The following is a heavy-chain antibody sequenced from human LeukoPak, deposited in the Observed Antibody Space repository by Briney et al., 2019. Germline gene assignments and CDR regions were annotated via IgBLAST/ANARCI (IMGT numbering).Heavy chain of an antibody. CDR2: TYYRSKWYN. V-gene: IGHV6-1*01. CDR1: GDSVSSNSAA. CDR3: GRDISARLDY. D-gene: IGHD6-6*01. J-gene: IGHJ4*02. Sequence: SQTLSLTCANSGDSVSSNSAAWNWIRQSPSRGLEWLGRTYYRSKWYNDYAVSLRGRISINPDTSKNQFSLQLSSVTPEDTAVYYCGRDISARLDYWGPGTLVTVSS.